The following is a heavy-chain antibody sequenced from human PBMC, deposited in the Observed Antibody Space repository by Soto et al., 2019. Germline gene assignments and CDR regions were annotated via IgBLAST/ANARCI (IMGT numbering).Heavy chain of an antibody. CDR1: EFTVIGNY. CDR3: AKGGRQWLVTSDFNY. D-gene: IGHD6-19*01. V-gene: IGHV3-66*01. CDR2: FYSGDST. Sequence: GGSLRLSCAASEFTVIGNYMSWVRQAPGKGLEWVSVFYSGDSTYYADSVKGRFTISRDNSKNTLYLQMNSLRAEDTAVYYCAKGGRQWLVTSDFNYWGQGALVTVS. J-gene: IGHJ4*02.